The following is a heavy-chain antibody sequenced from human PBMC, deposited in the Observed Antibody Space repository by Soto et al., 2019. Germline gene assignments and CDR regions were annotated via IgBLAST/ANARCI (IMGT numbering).Heavy chain of an antibody. D-gene: IGHD2-15*01. V-gene: IGHV5-51*01. J-gene: IGHJ6*03. Sequence: GESLKISCKGSGCSFTSYWIGWVRQMTGKGLEWMGIIYPGDSDTRYSPSFQGQVTISADKSISTAYLQWSSLKASDTAMYYCARTDCSGGSCYRPYYMDVWGKGTTVTVSS. CDR1: GCSFTSYW. CDR2: IYPGDSDT. CDR3: ARTDCSGGSCYRPYYMDV.